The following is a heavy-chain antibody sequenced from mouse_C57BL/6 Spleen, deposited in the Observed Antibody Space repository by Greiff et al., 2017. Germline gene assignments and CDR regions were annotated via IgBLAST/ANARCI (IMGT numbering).Heavy chain of an antibody. Sequence: EVQLQQSGPELVKPGASVKISCKASGYTFTDYYMNWVKQSHGKSLEWIGDINPNNGGTSYNQKFKGKATLTVDKSSSTAYMELRSLTSEDSAVYYCASNGFYDGYYGYFDYWGQGTTLTVSS. CDR3: ASNGFYDGYYGYFDY. CDR2: INPNNGGT. D-gene: IGHD2-3*01. CDR1: GYTFTDYY. J-gene: IGHJ2*01. V-gene: IGHV1-26*01.